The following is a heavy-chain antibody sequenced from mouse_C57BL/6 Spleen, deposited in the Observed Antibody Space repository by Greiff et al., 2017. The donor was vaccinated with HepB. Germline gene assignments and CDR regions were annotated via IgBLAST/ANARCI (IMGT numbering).Heavy chain of an antibody. CDR1: GYAFSSSW. J-gene: IGHJ3*01. CDR2: IYPGDGDT. V-gene: IGHV1-82*01. Sequence: QVQLKESGPELVKPGASVKISCKASGYAFSSSWMNWVKQRPGKGLEWIGRIYPGDGDTNYNGKFKGKATLTADKSSSTAYMQLSSLTSEDSAVYFCARSEGSGTGAYWGQGTLVTVSA. CDR3: ARSEGSGTGAY. D-gene: IGHD4-1*01.